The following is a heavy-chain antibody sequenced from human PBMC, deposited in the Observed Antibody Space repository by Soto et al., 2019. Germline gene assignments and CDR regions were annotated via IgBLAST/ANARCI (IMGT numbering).Heavy chain of an antibody. J-gene: IGHJ5*02. CDR3: AKEWGAKYYDFWSGYGGWFDP. Sequence: GGSLRLSCAASGFTLSSYCNHWVRQAPGKGPEGVGVISYDGSNKYCADSVKGRFTISRDNSKNTLYLQMNSLRAEDTAVYYCAKEWGAKYYDFWSGYGGWFDPWGQGTLVTVSS. CDR1: GFTLSSYC. V-gene: IGHV3-30*18. D-gene: IGHD3-3*01. CDR2: ISYDGSNK.